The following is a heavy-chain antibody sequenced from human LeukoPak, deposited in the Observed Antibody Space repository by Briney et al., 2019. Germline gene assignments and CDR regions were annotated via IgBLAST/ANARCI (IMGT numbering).Heavy chain of an antibody. J-gene: IGHJ3*02. V-gene: IGHV1-2*04. CDR1: GYTFTGYY. CDR2: TNPNSGGT. CDR3: ARGGDQAATLGAFDI. D-gene: IGHD2-15*01. Sequence: ASVKVSCKASGYTFTGYYMHWVRQAPGQGLEWMGWTNPNSGGTNYAQKFQGWVTMTRDTSISTAYMELSRLRSDDTAVYYCARGGDQAATLGAFDIWGQGTMVTVSS.